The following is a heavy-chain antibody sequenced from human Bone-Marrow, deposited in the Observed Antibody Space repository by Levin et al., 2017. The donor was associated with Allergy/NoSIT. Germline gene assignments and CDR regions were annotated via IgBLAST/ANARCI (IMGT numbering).Heavy chain of an antibody. J-gene: IGHJ4*02. CDR2: IIPIFGTA. V-gene: IGHV1-69*13. CDR1: GGTFSSYA. D-gene: IGHD4-23*01. CDR3: ASSVRTTVVTLVY. Sequence: ASVKVSCKASGGTFSSYAISWVRQAPGQGLEWMGGIIPIFGTANYAQKFQGRVTITADESTSTAYMELSSLRSEDTAVYYCASSVRTTVVTLVYWGQGTLVTVSS.